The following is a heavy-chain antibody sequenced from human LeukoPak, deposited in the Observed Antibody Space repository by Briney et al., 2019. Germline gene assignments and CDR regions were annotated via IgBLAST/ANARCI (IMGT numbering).Heavy chain of an antibody. CDR1: GYTFTGYY. D-gene: IGHD2-2*01. J-gene: IGHJ4*02. CDR2: INPNSGGT. CDR3: ATLADYCSSTSCSHPDY. Sequence: GASVKVSCKASGYTFTGYYMHWVRQAPGQGLEWMGWINPNSGGTNYAQKFQGRVTMTRDTSISTAYMELSRLRSDDTAVYYCATLADYCSSTSCSHPDYWGQGTLVTVSS. V-gene: IGHV1-2*02.